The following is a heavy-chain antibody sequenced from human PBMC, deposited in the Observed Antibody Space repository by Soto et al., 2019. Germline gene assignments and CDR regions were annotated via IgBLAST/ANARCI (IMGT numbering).Heavy chain of an antibody. D-gene: IGHD3-9*01. Sequence: GGSLRLSCAASGFTFSSYWMSWVRQAPGKGLEWVANIKQDGSEKYYVDSVKGRFTISRDNAKNSLYLQMNSLRAEDTAVYYCARDAFFDWLLCDYWGQGTLVTVSS. CDR3: ARDAFFDWLLCDY. J-gene: IGHJ4*02. CDR1: GFTFSSYW. V-gene: IGHV3-7*01. CDR2: IKQDGSEK.